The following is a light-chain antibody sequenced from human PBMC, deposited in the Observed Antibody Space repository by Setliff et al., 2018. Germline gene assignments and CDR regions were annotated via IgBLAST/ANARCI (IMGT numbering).Light chain of an antibody. J-gene: IGLJ1*01. CDR3: SSYSSSNIPFV. Sequence: ALTQPPSASGSPGQSVTISCTGSSSDVGGYKYVSWYQQHPGKAPKLMIYEVSKRPSGVSNRFSGPKSGNTASLTISGLQAEDEADYYCSSYSSSNIPFVLGTGTKVTVL. CDR1: SSDVGGYKY. V-gene: IGLV2-8*01. CDR2: EVS.